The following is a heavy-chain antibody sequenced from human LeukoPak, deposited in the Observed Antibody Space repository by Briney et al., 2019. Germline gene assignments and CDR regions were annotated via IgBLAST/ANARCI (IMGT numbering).Heavy chain of an antibody. CDR2: IYSSGST. D-gene: IGHD1-26*01. Sequence: PSETLSLTRTVSGGSISSGGYYWNWIRQHPGKGLEWIGYIYSSGSTYYNPSLKSQVTISVDTSKNEVSLNLSSVTAADTAVYYCARGTGGSYFHFDNWGQGTLVTVSS. J-gene: IGHJ4*02. CDR1: GGSISSGGYY. V-gene: IGHV4-31*01. CDR3: ARGTGGSYFHFDN.